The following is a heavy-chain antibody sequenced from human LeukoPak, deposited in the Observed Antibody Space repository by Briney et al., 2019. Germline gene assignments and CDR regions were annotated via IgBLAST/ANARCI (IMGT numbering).Heavy chain of an antibody. D-gene: IGHD2-21*02. CDR3: ARDPGDNDC. J-gene: IGHJ4*02. V-gene: IGHV3-30-3*01. CDR2: ISYDGNSK. CDR1: GFTLSTYA. Sequence: PGGSLRLSCAASGFTLSTYAMHWVRQAPGKGLEWVAVISYDGNSKYFADSVKGRFTISRDNSKNTLYLQMNSLRAEDTAVYYCARDPGDNDCWGQGTLVTVPS.